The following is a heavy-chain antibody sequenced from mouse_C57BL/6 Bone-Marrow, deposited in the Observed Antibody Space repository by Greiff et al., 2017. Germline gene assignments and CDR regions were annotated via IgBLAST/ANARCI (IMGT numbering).Heavy chain of an antibody. CDR1: GISITTGNYR. V-gene: IGHV3-5*01. D-gene: IGHD3-3*01. CDR3: ARGEGSQPLAMDY. Sequence: EVQLVESGPGLVKPSQTVFLTCTVTGISITTGNYRWSWIRQFPGNKLEWIGYIYYSGTITYNPSLTSRTTITRDTPKNQFFLEMNSLTAEDTATYSCARGEGSQPLAMDYWGQGTSGTVSS. CDR2: IYYSGTI. J-gene: IGHJ4*01.